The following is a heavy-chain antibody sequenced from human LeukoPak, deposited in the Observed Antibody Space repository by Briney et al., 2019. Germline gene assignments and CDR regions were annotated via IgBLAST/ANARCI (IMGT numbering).Heavy chain of an antibody. Sequence: TSSETLSLTCTVSGGSISSSSYYWAWIRQPPGKGLEWIGSIYYDGTTYYNPSLKSRVTISVDTSKNQFSLTLSSVTAADTAVHYCARQSYCSTTDCFHVYFDYWGQGTLVTVSS. V-gene: IGHV4-39*01. CDR2: IYYDGTT. CDR1: GGSISSSSYY. J-gene: IGHJ4*02. D-gene: IGHD2-2*01. CDR3: ARQSYCSTTDCFHVYFDY.